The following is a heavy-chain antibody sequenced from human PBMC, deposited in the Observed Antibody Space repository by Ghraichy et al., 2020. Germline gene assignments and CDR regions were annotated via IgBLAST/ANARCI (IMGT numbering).Heavy chain of an antibody. J-gene: IGHJ6*02. CDR2: LLLDIGRT. D-gene: IGHD3-16*01. V-gene: IGHV3-9*01. CDR1: GFRFDYYG. Sequence: TLSLTCAASGFRFDYYGMHWVRRAPGRGLEWVSGLLLDIGRTGYADSVKGRFTISRDYAKNSLYLQMNSLRVEDTAVYYCTKDMTPGGADVWGPGTAVTVSS. CDR3: TKDMTPGGADV.